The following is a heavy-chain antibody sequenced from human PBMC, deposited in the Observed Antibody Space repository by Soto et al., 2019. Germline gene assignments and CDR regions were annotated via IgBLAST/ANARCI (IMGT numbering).Heavy chain of an antibody. D-gene: IGHD1-1*01. Sequence: GESLKISCAASGFTFSTSWMSWVRQAPGKGLEWVANIKQDGSEKYYVDSVKGRFTISRDNAKNSLFLQMNSLSAGDTAVFFCARHIMGATTPNAFDIRGPGTVVTVSS. CDR1: GFTFSTSW. J-gene: IGHJ3*02. CDR3: ARHIMGATTPNAFDI. CDR2: IKQDGSEK. V-gene: IGHV3-7*01.